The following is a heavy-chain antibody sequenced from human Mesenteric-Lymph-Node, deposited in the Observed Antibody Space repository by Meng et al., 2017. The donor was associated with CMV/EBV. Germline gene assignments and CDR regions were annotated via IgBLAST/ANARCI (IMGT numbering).Heavy chain of an antibody. Sequence: ETLSLTCTVSGGSVSSGSYYWSWIRQPPGKGLEWIGYIYYSGSTNYNPSLKSRVTISVDTSKNQFSLKLSSVTAADTAVYYCAREPETAYLFGELSLLYGMDVWGQGTTVTVSS. V-gene: IGHV4-61*01. D-gene: IGHD3-10*01. CDR1: GGSVSSGSYY. CDR3: AREPETAYLFGELSLLYGMDV. CDR2: IYYSGST. J-gene: IGHJ6*02.